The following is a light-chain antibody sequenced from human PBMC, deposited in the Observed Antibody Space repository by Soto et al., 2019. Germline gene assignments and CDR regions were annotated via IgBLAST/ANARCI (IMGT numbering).Light chain of an antibody. V-gene: IGKV3D-20*02. Sequence: ELVLTQSPGTLSLSPGERATLSCRASQSVSSSYLAWYQQRPGQAPRLLIYDASNRATGIPARFSASGSGTDFTLTISDVQPEDFALYYCHQRQSWPRTFGQGTKV. CDR1: QSVSSSY. CDR3: HQRQSWPRT. CDR2: DAS. J-gene: IGKJ1*01.